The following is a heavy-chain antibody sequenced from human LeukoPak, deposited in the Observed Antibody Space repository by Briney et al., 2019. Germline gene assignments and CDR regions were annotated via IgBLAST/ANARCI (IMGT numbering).Heavy chain of an antibody. J-gene: IGHJ3*02. V-gene: IGHV1-2*02. CDR2: INPNRGGT. CDR3: ARSFIDYGAMPWALDI. Sequence: ASVKVSCKPSVHMVTGYYMHGVRQAPGQGLEWMGWINPNRGGTNHAQKLQGRVTMTTDKSISTAYMELSRLTSDDTAAYFCARSFIDYGAMPWALDIWGQGTMVTVSS. CDR1: VHMVTGYY. D-gene: IGHD4-17*01.